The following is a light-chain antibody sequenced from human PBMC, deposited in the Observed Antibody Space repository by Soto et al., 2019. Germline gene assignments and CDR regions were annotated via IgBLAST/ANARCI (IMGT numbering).Light chain of an antibody. J-gene: IGKJ1*01. V-gene: IGKV3-20*01. Sequence: EIVLTQSPGTLSLSPGERATLSCRASQSVSSSYLAWYQQKPSQAPRLLIYGASSRATGIAARFSGSGSGTDFTLTSSRLEPEDVAVYYWQQYGSSPPTFGQGTKVEIK. CDR1: QSVSSSY. CDR2: GAS. CDR3: QQYGSSPPT.